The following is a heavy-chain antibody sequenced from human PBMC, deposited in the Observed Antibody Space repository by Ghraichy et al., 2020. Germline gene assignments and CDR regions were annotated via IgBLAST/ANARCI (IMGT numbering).Heavy chain of an antibody. Sequence: SENLSLTCNVYGGSLRSYYWSWIRQPPGKGLEWIGTIYYSGSTNYSPSLKSRVTMSVDTSKNQFSLKLSSVGAADTALYYCARWNYHGNNGYKRFDYWGQGTLVTVSS. V-gene: IGHV4-59*01. D-gene: IGHD3-22*01. CDR2: IYYSGST. CDR3: ARWNYHGNNGYKRFDY. CDR1: GGSLRSYY. J-gene: IGHJ4*02.